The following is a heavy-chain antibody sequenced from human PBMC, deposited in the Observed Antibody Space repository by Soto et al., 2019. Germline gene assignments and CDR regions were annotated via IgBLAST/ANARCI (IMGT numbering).Heavy chain of an antibody. CDR3: AVGQLGLYYYGTHV. J-gene: IGHJ6*02. CDR2: IVVGSGNT. D-gene: IGHD1-1*01. CDR1: GFTFTSSA. Sequence: SVKGSCKASGFTFTSSAVQWVRQARGQRLEWVGWIVVGSGNTNYAQKFQERVTITRDMSTSTAYMELSSLRSEDTAVYYCAVGQLGLYYYGTHVWGQGTTVTVSS. V-gene: IGHV1-58*01.